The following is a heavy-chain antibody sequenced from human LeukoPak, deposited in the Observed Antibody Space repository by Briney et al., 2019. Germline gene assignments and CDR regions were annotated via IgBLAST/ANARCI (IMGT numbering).Heavy chain of an antibody. CDR2: ISAYNGNT. V-gene: IGHV1-18*01. D-gene: IGHD6-13*01. CDR3: ARAGTVRGAFDI. CDR1: GYTFTSYG. Sequence: ASVKVSCKASGYTFTSYGITWVRQAPGKGLEWMGWISAYNGNTNYAQKLQGRVTMTTDTSTSTAYMELRSLRSDDTAVYYCARAGTVRGAFDIWGQGTMVTVSS. J-gene: IGHJ3*02.